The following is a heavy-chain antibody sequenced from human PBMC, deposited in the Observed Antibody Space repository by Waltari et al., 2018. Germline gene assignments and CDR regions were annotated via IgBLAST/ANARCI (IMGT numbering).Heavy chain of an antibody. J-gene: IGHJ4*02. D-gene: IGHD4-17*01. CDR2: ISGYNGNT. CDR3: ARGSRLPFFDW. V-gene: IGHV1-18*03. Sequence: QVLLVQSGADVKKPGASVKVSCKASGYTFTTFGFNWVRQAPGQGLEWMGRISGYNGNTHYAQKFQDRITITSDTFARTTYMELRSLRSEDMAVYFCARGSRLPFFDWWGQGTLVSVSS. CDR1: GYTFTTFG.